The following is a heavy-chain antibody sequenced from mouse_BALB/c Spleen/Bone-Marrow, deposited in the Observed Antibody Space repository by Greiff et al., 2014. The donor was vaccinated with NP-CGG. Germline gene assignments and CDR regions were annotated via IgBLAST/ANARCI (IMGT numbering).Heavy chain of an antibody. CDR1: GYTLTSYW. J-gene: IGHJ2*01. CDR3: ARNFPFDY. CDR2: IYPGDGDT. V-gene: IGHV1-87*01. Sequence: VQLQESGAELARPGASVKLSCKASGYTLTSYWMQWVKQRPGQGLEWIGAIYPGDGDTGYTQKFKGKATLTADKSSTTAYMQLSSLTSEDSAVYYCARNFPFDYWGQGTTLTVSS.